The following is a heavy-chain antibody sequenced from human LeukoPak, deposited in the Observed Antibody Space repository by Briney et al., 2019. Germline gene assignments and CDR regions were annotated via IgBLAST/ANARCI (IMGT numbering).Heavy chain of an antibody. J-gene: IGHJ5*02. V-gene: IGHV3-49*03. CDR2: VRSKAYGGTT. CDR1: GFTFGDYA. Sequence: GGSLRLSCTASGFTFGDYAMSWFRQAPGKGLEWVGFVRSKAYGGTTEYAASVKGRFTISRDDSKSIAYLQMNSLKTEDTAVYYCTRGIQLWLTGQPGFDPWGQGTLVTVSS. D-gene: IGHD5-18*01. CDR3: TRGIQLWLTGQPGFDP.